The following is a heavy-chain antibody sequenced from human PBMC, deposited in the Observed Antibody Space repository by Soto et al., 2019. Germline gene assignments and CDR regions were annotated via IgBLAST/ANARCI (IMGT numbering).Heavy chain of an antibody. V-gene: IGHV1-18*01. Sequence: QAQLVQSGGEVKKPWASVKVSCRASGYTFTSYGYAWVRQAPGQGLEWMGWISAYNGDTNDAQKFQDRVTLTTDTSTTTAHMELRNLGSDDTAVYYCARSGAYCTSITCLFDSFWGLGTLVTVSS. CDR2: ISAYNGDT. CDR1: GYTFTSYG. D-gene: IGHD2-8*01. J-gene: IGHJ4*02. CDR3: ARSGAYCTSITCLFDSF.